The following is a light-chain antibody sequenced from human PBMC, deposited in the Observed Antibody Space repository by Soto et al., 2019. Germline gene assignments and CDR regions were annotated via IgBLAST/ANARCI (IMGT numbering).Light chain of an antibody. CDR3: LQYYTTPYT. CDR2: WAS. CDR1: HILIYRPNSESY. Sequence: DIVMTQSPDSLAMSLGERATINCKSSHILIYRPNSESYLSWYQQKPGQPPKLLISWASTRQSGVPDRFSGSGSGTDFTLTISSLQAEDVAVYYCLQYYTTPYTFGQGTKLEIK. V-gene: IGKV4-1*01. J-gene: IGKJ2*01.